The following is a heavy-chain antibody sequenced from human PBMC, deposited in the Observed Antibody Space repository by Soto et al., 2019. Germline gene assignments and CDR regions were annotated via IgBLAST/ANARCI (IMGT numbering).Heavy chain of an antibody. CDR2: INPNSGGT. J-gene: IGHJ6*02. D-gene: IGHD2-2*02. V-gene: IGHV1-2*02. Sequence: VASVKVSCKASGYTFSGYHIHWLRQAPGQGLEWMGWINPNSGGTNYAQKFQGRVTVTRDTPTSTAYMELSRLTSDDTAVYYCARSLTEGYCTITGCYTRPLYGMDVWGQGTTVTVSS. CDR3: ARSLTEGYCTITGCYTRPLYGMDV. CDR1: GYTFSGYH.